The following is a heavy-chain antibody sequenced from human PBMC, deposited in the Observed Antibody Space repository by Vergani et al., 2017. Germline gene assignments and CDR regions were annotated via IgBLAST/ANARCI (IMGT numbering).Heavy chain of an antibody. Sequence: EVQLLESGGGLVQPGGSLRLSCAASGFTFSSYAMSWVRQAPGKGLEWVSDISGSGGSTYYADSVKGRFTISRDNSKNTLYLQMNSLRAEDTAVYYCAKDLFGDIVVVVAAADYWGQGTLVTVSS. J-gene: IGHJ4*02. CDR3: AKDLFGDIVVVVAAADY. D-gene: IGHD2-15*01. CDR2: ISGSGGST. V-gene: IGHV3-23*01. CDR1: GFTFSSYA.